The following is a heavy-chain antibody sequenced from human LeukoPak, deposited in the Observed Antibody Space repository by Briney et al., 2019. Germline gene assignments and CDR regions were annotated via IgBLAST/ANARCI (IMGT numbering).Heavy chain of an antibody. Sequence: PSETLSLTCTVSGGSISSSSYSWGWIRQPPGKGLERIGSIYYSGSTYYNPSLKSRVTISVDTSKNQFSLKLSSVTAADTAVYYCARHDVGRYCSSTSCYVGPNWFDPWGQGTLVTVSS. D-gene: IGHD2-2*01. CDR2: IYYSGST. J-gene: IGHJ5*02. CDR1: GGSISSSSYS. V-gene: IGHV4-39*01. CDR3: ARHDVGRYCSSTSCYVGPNWFDP.